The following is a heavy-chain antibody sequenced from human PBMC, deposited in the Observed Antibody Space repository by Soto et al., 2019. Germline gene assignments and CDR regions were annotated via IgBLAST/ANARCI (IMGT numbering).Heavy chain of an antibody. Sequence: QVQLVESGGGVVQPGRSLRLSCAASGFTFSSYAMHWVRQAPGKGLEWVAVISYDGSNKYYADSVKGRFTISRDNSKNTLYLQMNSLRAEDTAVYYCARDDGITGTTWGLKYAFDIWGQGTMVTVS. D-gene: IGHD1-20*01. CDR1: GFTFSSYA. V-gene: IGHV3-30-3*01. CDR2: ISYDGSNK. J-gene: IGHJ3*02. CDR3: ARDDGITGTTWGLKYAFDI.